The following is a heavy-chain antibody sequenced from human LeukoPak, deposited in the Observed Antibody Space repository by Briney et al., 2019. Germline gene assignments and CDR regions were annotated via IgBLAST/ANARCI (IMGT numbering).Heavy chain of an antibody. CDR2: INSDGSST. J-gene: IGHJ3*02. V-gene: IGHV3-74*01. D-gene: IGHD3-16*01. CDR1: GFSFSSYW. Sequence: GGSLRLSCAASGFSFSSYWMHWVRQAPGKGLVWVSRINSDGSSTSYADSVKGRFTISRDNAENTLYLQMNSLRAEDTAVYYSARGGRWAQDAFDIWGQGTMVTVSS. CDR3: ARGGRWAQDAFDI.